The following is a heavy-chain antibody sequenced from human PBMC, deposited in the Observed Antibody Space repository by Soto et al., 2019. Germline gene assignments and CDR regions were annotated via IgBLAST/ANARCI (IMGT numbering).Heavy chain of an antibody. Sequence: PGGSLRLSCAASGFTFSSYGMHWVRQAPGKGLEWVAVIWYDGSNKYYADSVKGRFTISRDNSKNTLYLQMNSLRAEDTAVYYCAREYIVVVPAAQPYYYYGMDVWGQGTTVTVSS. V-gene: IGHV3-33*01. CDR1: GFTFSSYG. CDR3: AREYIVVVPAAQPYYYYGMDV. D-gene: IGHD2-2*01. CDR2: IWYDGSNK. J-gene: IGHJ6*02.